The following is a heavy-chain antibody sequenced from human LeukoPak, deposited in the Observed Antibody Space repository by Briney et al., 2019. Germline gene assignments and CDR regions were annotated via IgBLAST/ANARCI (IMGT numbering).Heavy chain of an antibody. CDR2: IYSGDTT. CDR1: GFTVSSDY. D-gene: IGHD3-3*01. Sequence: PGGSLRLSCAASGFTVSSDYMSWVRQAPGKGLEWVSVIYSGDTTYYADSVKGRFTISRDNSKNTLFLQMNSLKTEDTAVYYCTRVRGWSGYLYYFDYWGQGTLVTVSS. V-gene: IGHV3-53*03. CDR3: TRVRGWSGYLYYFDY. J-gene: IGHJ4*02.